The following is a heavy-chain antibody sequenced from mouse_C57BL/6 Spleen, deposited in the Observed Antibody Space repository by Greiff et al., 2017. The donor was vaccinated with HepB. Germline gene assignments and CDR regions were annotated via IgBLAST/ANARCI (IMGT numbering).Heavy chain of an antibody. Sequence: QVQLQQPGAELVMPGASVKLSCKASGYTFTSYWMHWVKQRPGQGLEWIGEIDPSDSYTNYNQKFKGKSTLTVDKSSSTAYMQLSSLTSEDSAVYYCARVAKDYAMDYWGQGTSVTVSS. CDR2: IDPSDSYT. J-gene: IGHJ4*01. CDR3: ARVAKDYAMDY. D-gene: IGHD1-1*02. V-gene: IGHV1-69*01. CDR1: GYTFTSYW.